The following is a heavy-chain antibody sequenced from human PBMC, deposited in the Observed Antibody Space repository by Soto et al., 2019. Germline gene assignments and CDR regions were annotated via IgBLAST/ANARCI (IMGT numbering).Heavy chain of an antibody. CDR1: GFTFSSYA. CDR2: ISGSGGST. Sequence: EVQLLESGGGLVQPGGSLRRPCAASGFTFSSYAMSWVRQAPGKGLEWVSAISGSGGSTYYAEYVKGRFTISRDNSKNTLYLQMNSLRAEDTAVYYCAYSSTPYDYWGQGTLVTVSS. CDR3: AYSSTPYDY. D-gene: IGHD6-13*01. J-gene: IGHJ4*02. V-gene: IGHV3-23*01.